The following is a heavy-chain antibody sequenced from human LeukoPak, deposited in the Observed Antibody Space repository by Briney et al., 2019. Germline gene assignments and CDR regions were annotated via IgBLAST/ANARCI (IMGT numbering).Heavy chain of an antibody. V-gene: IGHV3-7*03. CDR3: ARTVRGANFDY. CDR1: GTTFSRYW. D-gene: IGHD3-10*01. J-gene: IGHJ4*02. Sequence: GGSLRLSCVDSGTTFSRYWMSWVRQAPGKGLEWVANIKQDGGEKYYVDSVKGRFTISRDNAKNSLYLQMNSLRVEDTAVYYCARTVRGANFDYWGQGTLVTVSS. CDR2: IKQDGGEK.